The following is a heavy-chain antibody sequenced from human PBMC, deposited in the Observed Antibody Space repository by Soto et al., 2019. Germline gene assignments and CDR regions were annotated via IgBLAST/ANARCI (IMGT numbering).Heavy chain of an antibody. CDR3: AREPSYYYGSGDYYYGMDV. CDR2: IYHSGST. D-gene: IGHD3-10*01. CDR1: GGSISSSNW. V-gene: IGHV4-4*02. Sequence: SETLSLTWAVSGGSISSSNWWSWVRQPPGKGLEWIGEIYHSGSTNYNPSLKSRVTISVDKSKNQFSLKPSSVTAADTAVYYCAREPSYYYGSGDYYYGMDVWGQGTTVTVSS. J-gene: IGHJ6*02.